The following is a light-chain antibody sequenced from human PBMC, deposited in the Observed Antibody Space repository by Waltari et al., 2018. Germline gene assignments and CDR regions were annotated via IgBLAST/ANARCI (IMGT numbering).Light chain of an antibody. CDR2: RNN. J-gene: IGLJ3*02. CDR3: SAWDSSISVWV. Sequence: QAGLTQPPSLSKGLRQTATLTCTGNSNNAGNEGAAWLQQHQGHPPKLLSFRNNNRPSGISERFSASRSGNTASLTITGLQAEDEADYYCSAWDSSISVWVFGGGTKLTVL. V-gene: IGLV10-54*01. CDR1: SNNAGNEG.